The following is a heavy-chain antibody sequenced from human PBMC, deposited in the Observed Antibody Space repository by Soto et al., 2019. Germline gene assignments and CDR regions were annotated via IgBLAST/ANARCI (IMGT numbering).Heavy chain of an antibody. CDR1: GYTFTSYG. CDR3: ARDLYNWNYYGMDV. J-gene: IGHJ6*02. D-gene: IGHD1-20*01. V-gene: IGHV1-18*04. Sequence: SVKVSCKASGYTFTSYGISWVRQAPGQGLEWMGWISAYNGNTNYAQKLQGRVTMTTDTSTSTAYMELRSLRSEDTAVYYCARDLYNWNYYGMDVWGQGTTVTVSS. CDR2: ISAYNGNT.